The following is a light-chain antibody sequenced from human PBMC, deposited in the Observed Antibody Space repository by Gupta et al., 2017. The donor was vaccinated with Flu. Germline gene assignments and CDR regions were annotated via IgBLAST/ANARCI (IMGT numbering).Light chain of an antibody. CDR1: SGDVGGYKY. CDR2: EVS. Sequence: QSALTQPASVSGSPGQSLTISCTGTSGDVGGYKYVSWYQQYPGKAPKLMIYEVSDRPSGVSNRFSGSKSGNTASLTISGLQAEDEADYYCSSYRGSTTLVVFGGGTKLTVL. J-gene: IGLJ2*01. V-gene: IGLV2-14*01. CDR3: SSYRGSTTLVV.